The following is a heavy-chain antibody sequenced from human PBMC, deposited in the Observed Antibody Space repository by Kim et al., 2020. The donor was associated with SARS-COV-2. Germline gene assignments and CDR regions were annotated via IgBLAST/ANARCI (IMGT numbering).Heavy chain of an antibody. D-gene: IGHD6-13*01. CDR3: AREAALIAGPKKNFDY. Sequence: ASVKVSCKASGFTFTNYFMHWVRQAPGQGLEWMGTINPSGVFTLFTKKYQGRVIITKDTSTSTVYMEVSSLRSEDTAVYYCAREAALIAGPKKNFDYWGQGTLVTVSS. CDR1: GFTFTNYF. CDR2: INPSGVFT. V-gene: IGHV1-46*01. J-gene: IGHJ4*02.